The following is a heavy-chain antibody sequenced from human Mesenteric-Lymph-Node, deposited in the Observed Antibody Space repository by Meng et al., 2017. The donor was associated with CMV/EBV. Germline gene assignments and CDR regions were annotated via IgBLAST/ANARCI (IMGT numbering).Heavy chain of an antibody. Sequence: ASVKVSCKASGYTFNTYGISWVRQAPGQGLEWMGWISVHNGNTKYAQRFQGRVTMTTDTSTSTAHMELRSLRSDDTAVYYCARGGDDYGDYVNWFDPWGQGTQATVSS. J-gene: IGHJ5*02. CDR2: ISVHNGNT. V-gene: IGHV1-18*01. D-gene: IGHD4-17*01. CDR3: ARGGDDYGDYVNWFDP. CDR1: GYTFNTYG.